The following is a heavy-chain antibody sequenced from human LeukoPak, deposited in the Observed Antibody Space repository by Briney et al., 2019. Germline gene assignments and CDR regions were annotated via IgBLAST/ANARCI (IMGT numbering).Heavy chain of an antibody. CDR2: INWNGGST. CDR3: ARLEDSGSYLGAFDI. CDR1: GFTFDDYG. D-gene: IGHD1-26*01. V-gene: IGHV3-20*03. J-gene: IGHJ3*02. Sequence: GGSPGPSFATPGFTFDDYGKSWGRPAPREGGGGGSGINWNGGSTGYADSVKGRFTISRDNAKNSLYLQMNSLRAEDTALYYCARLEDSGSYLGAFDIWGQGTMVTVSS.